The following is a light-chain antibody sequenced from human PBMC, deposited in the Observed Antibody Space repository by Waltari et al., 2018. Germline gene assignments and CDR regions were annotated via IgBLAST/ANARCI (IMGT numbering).Light chain of an antibody. CDR1: SSNIGSRY. V-gene: IGLV1-47*02. CDR3: ASWDDSPSGHVV. J-gene: IGLJ2*01. CDR2: TDD. Sequence: SVLTQPPSASGAPGQRVTISCSGSSSNIGSRYVYWYQQVPGKAPNLLIYTDDQRAAGVPDRVSASKSGTSASLAISGLRSEDEADYYCASWDDSPSGHVVFGGGTKLTVL.